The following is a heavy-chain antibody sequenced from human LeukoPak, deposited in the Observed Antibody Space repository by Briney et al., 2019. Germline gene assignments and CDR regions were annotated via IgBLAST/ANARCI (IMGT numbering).Heavy chain of an antibody. V-gene: IGHV3-23*01. CDR2: ISGSGGST. D-gene: IGHD3-10*01. CDR1: GFTFSSYA. J-gene: IGHJ4*02. Sequence: GGSLRLSCAASGFTFSSYAMSWVRQAPGKGLEWVSAISGSGGSTYYADSVKGRFTISRDNAENSVYLQMNSLRVEDTAVYYCAKGRGFGEYHFDHWGQGTLVTVSS. CDR3: AKGRGFGEYHFDH.